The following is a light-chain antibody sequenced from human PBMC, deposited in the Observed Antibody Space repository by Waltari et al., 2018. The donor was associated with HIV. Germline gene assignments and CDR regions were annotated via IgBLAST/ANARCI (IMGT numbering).Light chain of an antibody. CDR1: QSVGSI. Sequence: EIVLTQSPATLSLYPGERATLPCRDSQSVGSILAWYQQKPGQTPRLLMYDVTKRATDIPARFSGSGSGTDFTLTISSVEPEDFAVYYCQQRSNKPRGYSFGQGTKVE. J-gene: IGKJ2*03. CDR3: QQRSNKPRGYS. V-gene: IGKV3-11*01. CDR2: DVT.